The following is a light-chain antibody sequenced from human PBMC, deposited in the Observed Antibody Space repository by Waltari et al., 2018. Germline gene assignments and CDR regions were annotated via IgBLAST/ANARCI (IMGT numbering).Light chain of an antibody. CDR3: SSYTRVSASVV. CDR1: SSDLGGYNY. V-gene: IGLV2-14*01. J-gene: IGLJ2*01. Sequence: QSALTQPASVSGSPGQSIPISCTGTSSDLGGYNYAAWYQQHPGRAPKPILYDASKRPSGVSVRFSGSKSGNTASLTISGLQAEDEADYYCSSYTRVSASVVFGGGTKLTVL. CDR2: DAS.